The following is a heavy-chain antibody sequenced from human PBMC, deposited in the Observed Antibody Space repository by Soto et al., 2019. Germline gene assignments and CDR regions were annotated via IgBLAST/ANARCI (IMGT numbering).Heavy chain of an antibody. Sequence: GASVKVSCKASGYTFTSYDINWVRQATGQGPEWVGWMNPNSGNTGSAQKFQGRVTVTRNISISTAYMELSSLTSGDTAVYYCARGRPDSSSWYWGFDYWGRGTLVTVSS. CDR2: MNPNSGNT. CDR1: GYTFTSYD. V-gene: IGHV1-8*01. J-gene: IGHJ4*02. D-gene: IGHD6-13*01. CDR3: ARGRPDSSSWYWGFDY.